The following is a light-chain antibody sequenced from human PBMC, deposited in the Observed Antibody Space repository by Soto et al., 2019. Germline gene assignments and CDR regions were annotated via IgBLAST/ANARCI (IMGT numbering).Light chain of an antibody. CDR1: QGISSY. V-gene: IGKV1-9*01. J-gene: IGKJ3*01. CDR3: QQLNSYPRGFT. Sequence: DIQLTQSPSFLSASVGDRVTITCRAIQGISSYLAWYQQKPVKAPKLLIYAASNLQSGVPSRFSGSGSGTEFTLTISCLQPEDFATYDCQQLNSYPRGFTFGPGTKVDIK. CDR2: AAS.